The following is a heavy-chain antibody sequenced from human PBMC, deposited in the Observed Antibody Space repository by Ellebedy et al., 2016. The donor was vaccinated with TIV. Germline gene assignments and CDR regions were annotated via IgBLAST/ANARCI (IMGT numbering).Heavy chain of an antibody. D-gene: IGHD5-18*01. CDR3: AREDTAMGQFDY. V-gene: IGHV4-59*01. Sequence: MPSETLSLTCTVSGGSISSYYWSWIRQPPGKGLEWIGYIYYSGSTNYNPSLKSRVTISVDTSKNQFSLKLSSVTAADTAVYYCAREDTAMGQFDYWGQGTLVTVSS. CDR2: IYYSGST. J-gene: IGHJ4*02. CDR1: GGSISSYY.